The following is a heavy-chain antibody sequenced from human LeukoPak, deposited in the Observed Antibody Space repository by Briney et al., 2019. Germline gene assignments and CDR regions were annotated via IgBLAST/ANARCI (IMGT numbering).Heavy chain of an antibody. D-gene: IGHD1-26*01. CDR2: ISTDGGST. J-gene: IGHJ4*02. CDR1: GFTFSNYA. Sequence: GGSLRLSCAASGFTFSNYAMNWGRQAPGKGLEWVSTISTDGGSTYYTDSVRGRFTISRDNSKSTLYLQINSLRAEDTALYYCAKGLAVSGTYFDYWGQGTLVTVAS. V-gene: IGHV3-23*01. CDR3: AKGLAVSGTYFDY.